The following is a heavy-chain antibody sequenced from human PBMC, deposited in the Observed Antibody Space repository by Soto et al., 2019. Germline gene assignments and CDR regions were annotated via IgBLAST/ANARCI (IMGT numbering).Heavy chain of an antibody. CDR2: MNPYSGNT. CDR3: ARTRFGAVAGT. J-gene: IGHJ5*02. Sequence: QVQLVQSGAEVKKPGASVKVSCKASGYTFTSYDIHWVRRATGQGPEWMGWMNPYSGNTVYAQKFQGRVTMTRTTSKSTAYRELSSLRSEDTAVYDCARTRFGAVAGTWGQGTLVTVSS. CDR1: GYTFTSYD. D-gene: IGHD6-19*01. V-gene: IGHV1-8*01.